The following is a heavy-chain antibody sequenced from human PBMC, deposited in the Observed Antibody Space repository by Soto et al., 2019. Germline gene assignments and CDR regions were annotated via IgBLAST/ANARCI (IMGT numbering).Heavy chain of an antibody. Sequence: GASVKVSCKASGYTFTSYDINWVRQATGQGLEWMGWMNPNSGNTGYAQKFQGRVTMTRNTSISTAYMELSSLRSEDTAVYYCAAAHPSIHYYGSGSLDAFDIWGQGTMVTVSS. V-gene: IGHV1-8*01. CDR1: GYTFTSYD. CDR2: MNPNSGNT. CDR3: AAAHPSIHYYGSGSLDAFDI. D-gene: IGHD3-10*01. J-gene: IGHJ3*02.